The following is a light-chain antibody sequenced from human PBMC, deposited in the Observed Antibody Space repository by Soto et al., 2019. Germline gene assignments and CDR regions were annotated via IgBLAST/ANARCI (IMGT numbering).Light chain of an antibody. CDR1: QSISSY. CDR2: TAS. CDR3: QQSYSPLRT. V-gene: IGKV1-39*01. Sequence: DIQMTQSPSSLSASVGDRVTITFRASQSISSYLNWYQQKPGKAPNLLIYTASSLESGVPSRFSGSGSRTDFTLTITSLQPEDFATYFCQQSYSPLRTFAKGSTVDI. J-gene: IGKJ1*01.